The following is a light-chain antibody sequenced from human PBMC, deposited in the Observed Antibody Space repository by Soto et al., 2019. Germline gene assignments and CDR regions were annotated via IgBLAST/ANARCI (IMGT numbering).Light chain of an antibody. V-gene: IGKV1-5*03. J-gene: IGKJ1*01. CDR2: KAS. Sequence: DIQMTQSPSSLSASVVYIVTITCRASQSISSYLNWYQQKPGKAPKLLIYKASTLKSGVPSRFSGSGSGTEFTLTISSLQPDDFATYYCQHYNSYSEAFGQGTKVDIK. CDR1: QSISSY. CDR3: QHYNSYSEA.